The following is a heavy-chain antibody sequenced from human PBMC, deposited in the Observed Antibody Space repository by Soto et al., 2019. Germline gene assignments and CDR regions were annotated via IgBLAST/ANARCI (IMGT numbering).Heavy chain of an antibody. V-gene: IGHV4-34*01. Sequence: PSETLSLTCAVYGGSFSGYYWSWIRQPPGKGLEWIGEINHSGSTNYNPSLKSRVTISVDTSKNQFSLKLSSVTAADTAVYYCARGGYYYGSGSYYNRGPAWGQGTLVTVSS. J-gene: IGHJ5*02. D-gene: IGHD3-10*01. CDR1: GGSFSGYY. CDR3: ARGGYYYGSGSYYNRGPA. CDR2: INHSGST.